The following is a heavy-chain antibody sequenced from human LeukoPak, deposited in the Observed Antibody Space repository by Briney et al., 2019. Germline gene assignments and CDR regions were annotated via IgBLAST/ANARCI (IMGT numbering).Heavy chain of an antibody. J-gene: IGHJ6*02. CDR1: GFTFSSYA. Sequence: GGSLRLSCAASGFTFSSYAMSWVRQAPGKGLVWVSHINSDGSITSYADSVKGRFTISRDNAKNTLYPQMNSLRAEDTAVYYCARDAVDTANAVWGQGTTVTVSS. V-gene: IGHV3-74*01. CDR3: ARDAVDTANAV. D-gene: IGHD5-18*01. CDR2: INSDGSIT.